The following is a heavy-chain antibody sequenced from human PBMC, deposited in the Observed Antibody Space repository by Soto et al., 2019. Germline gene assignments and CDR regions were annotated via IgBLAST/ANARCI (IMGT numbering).Heavy chain of an antibody. D-gene: IGHD3-3*01. V-gene: IGHV1-69*01. J-gene: IGHJ6*02. Sequence: QVQLVQSGAEVKKPGSSVKVSCKASGGTFNNHGIAWVRQAPGQGLEWMGGITPALGPANYAPKFQGRVTITADESTSTAYMELSSLRSEDTAVYYCARDRPNAIFGVVVSYGLDVWGQGTTVTVSS. CDR2: ITPALGPA. CDR3: ARDRPNAIFGVVVSYGLDV. CDR1: GGTFNNHG.